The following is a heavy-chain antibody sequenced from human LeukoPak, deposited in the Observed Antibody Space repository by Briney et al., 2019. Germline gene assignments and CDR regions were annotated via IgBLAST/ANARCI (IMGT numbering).Heavy chain of an antibody. CDR1: GGTFSSCA. CDR2: IIPIFGIA. CDR3: ARDQGSIVGALFYYYYGMDV. J-gene: IGHJ6*02. Sequence: ASVKVSCKASGGTFSSCAISWVRQAPGQGLEWMGRIIPIFGIANYAQKFQGRVTITADKSTSTAYMELSSLRSEDTAVYYCARDQGSIVGALFYYYYGMDVWGQGTTVTVSS. D-gene: IGHD1-26*01. V-gene: IGHV1-69*04.